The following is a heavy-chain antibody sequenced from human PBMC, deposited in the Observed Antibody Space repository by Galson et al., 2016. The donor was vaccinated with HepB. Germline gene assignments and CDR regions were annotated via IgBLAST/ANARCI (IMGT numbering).Heavy chain of an antibody. V-gene: IGHV1-69*13. CDR1: GITFSRLS. D-gene: IGHD4-17*01. CDR3: ARDNGDYGGPNYYDP. CDR2: SIPFFGTS. Sequence: SVKVSCKASGITFSRLSVTWARQAPGQGLEWMGTSIPFFGTSNYAQRFQGRVAMTADESTTTVYMELSSLRSDDTAVYYCARDNGDYGGPNYYDPWGQGTLVTVSS. J-gene: IGHJ5*02.